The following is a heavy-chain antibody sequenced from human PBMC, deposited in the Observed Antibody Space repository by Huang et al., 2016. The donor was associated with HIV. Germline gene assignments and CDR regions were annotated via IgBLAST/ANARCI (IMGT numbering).Heavy chain of an antibody. V-gene: IGHV1-69*13. CDR2: IIPRFGKR. CDR1: GGSFNNFG. CDR3: AKRGGAWGSPYAFDL. J-gene: IGHJ3*01. Sequence: QVQLVQSGAEVRKPGSSVKVSCRASGGSFNNFGINWVRQAHGKVLGWMGGIIPRFGKRNDAQRFQGRVTITADETTGVVYMELSSLRSDDTAVYFCAKRGGAWGSPYAFDLWGPGTMVTVSS. D-gene: IGHD3-16*01.